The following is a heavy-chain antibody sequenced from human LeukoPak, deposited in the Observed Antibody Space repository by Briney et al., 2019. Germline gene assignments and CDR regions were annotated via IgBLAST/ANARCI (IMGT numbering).Heavy chain of an antibody. V-gene: IGHV3-7*01. D-gene: IGHD1-26*01. Sequence: GGSLRLSCAASGFTFSSYWMSWVRQAPGKGLEWVANTKQDGSEKYYVDSVKGRFTISRDNSKNTLYLQMNSLRAEDTAVYYCARDSRYSGSYYGAFDIWGQGTMVTVSS. CDR3: ARDSRYSGSYYGAFDI. CDR1: GFTFSSYW. CDR2: TKQDGSEK. J-gene: IGHJ3*02.